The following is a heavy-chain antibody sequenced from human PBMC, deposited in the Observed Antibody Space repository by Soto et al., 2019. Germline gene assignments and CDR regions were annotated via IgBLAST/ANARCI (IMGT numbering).Heavy chain of an antibody. CDR1: GFTFSRYG. Sequence: EVQLVESGGGPVKPGGSLRLSCAASGFTFSRYGMNWLRQAPGKGLEWVASISSSTSYVYYADSVKGRFTTSRDNAKSILYLEMYALRTEDTAVYYCARDPSEGRVGNWFESWGQGTLVTVSS. CDR2: ISSSTSYV. D-gene: IGHD2-2*01. V-gene: IGHV3-21*06. J-gene: IGHJ5*01. CDR3: ARDPSEGRVGNWFES.